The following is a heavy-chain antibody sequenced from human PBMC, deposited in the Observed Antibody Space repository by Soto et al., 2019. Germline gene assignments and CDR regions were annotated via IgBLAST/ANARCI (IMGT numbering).Heavy chain of an antibody. CDR2: IYYSGST. D-gene: IGHD3-3*01. CDR3: ARDGGSDLEWLLY. Sequence: QVQLQESGPGLVKPSQTLSLTCTVSGGSISSGGYYWSWIRQHPGKGLEWIGYIYYSGSTDYNPSRKSRVTISVDPSKNQCALKLSSVTAADTAVYYCARDGGSDLEWLLYWGQGTLVTVSS. J-gene: IGHJ4*02. V-gene: IGHV4-31*03. CDR1: GGSISSGGYY.